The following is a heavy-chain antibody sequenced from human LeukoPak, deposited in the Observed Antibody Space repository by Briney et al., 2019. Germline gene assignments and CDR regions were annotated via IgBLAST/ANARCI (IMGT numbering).Heavy chain of an antibody. CDR1: GFTFSSYS. CDR3: ARAMTTDY. CDR2: ISSSSTI. V-gene: IGHV3-48*01. J-gene: IGHJ4*02. Sequence: GGSLRLSCAASGFTFSSYSMNWVRQAPGKGLEWVSYISSSSTIYYADSVKGRFTISRDNAKNSLYLQMNSLRAEDTAVYYCARAMTTDYWGQGTLVTVSS. D-gene: IGHD4-11*01.